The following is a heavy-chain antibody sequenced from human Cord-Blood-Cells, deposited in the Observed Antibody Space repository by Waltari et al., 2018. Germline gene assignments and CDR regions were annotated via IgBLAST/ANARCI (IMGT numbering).Heavy chain of an antibody. CDR3: VLGTALDY. CDR1: GFTVSSNY. D-gene: IGHD7-27*01. Sequence: EVQLVESGGGLVQPGGSLRLSCAASGFTVSSNYMSWVRQAPGKGLEWISVIYSGGSTYYADSVKCRFTISRHNSKNTLYLQMNSRRAEDTAVYYCVLGTALDYWGQGTLVTVSS. V-gene: IGHV3-53*04. CDR2: IYSGGST. J-gene: IGHJ4*02.